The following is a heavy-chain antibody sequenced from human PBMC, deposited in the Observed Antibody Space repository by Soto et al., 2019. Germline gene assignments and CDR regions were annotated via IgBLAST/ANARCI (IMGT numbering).Heavy chain of an antibody. D-gene: IGHD2-21*02. Sequence: QVQLQQWGAGLLKPSETLSLTCAVYGGSFSGYYWSWIRQPPGKGLEWIGEINHSGSTNYNPSLKSRVIISVDTSKNQFSLKLSSVTAADTAVYYCARGGVVGTAIPFDYWGQGTLVTVSS. CDR2: INHSGST. V-gene: IGHV4-34*01. CDR1: GGSFSGYY. J-gene: IGHJ4*02. CDR3: ARGGVVGTAIPFDY.